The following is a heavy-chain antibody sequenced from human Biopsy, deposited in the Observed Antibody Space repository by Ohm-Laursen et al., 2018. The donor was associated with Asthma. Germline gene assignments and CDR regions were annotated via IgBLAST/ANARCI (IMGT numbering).Heavy chain of an antibody. J-gene: IGHJ4*02. D-gene: IGHD3-10*01. CDR2: IFPGDSDT. CDR1: GYIFTSYW. V-gene: IGHV5-51*01. Sequence: ESLKISCKASGYIFTSYWIGWVRQMPGKGLEWMGIIFPGDSDTIYSPSFQGQVTISADKSISPAYLQWSSLKASDTAIYYCARLAYGSGSFFDFWGQGTLVTVAS. CDR3: ARLAYGSGSFFDF.